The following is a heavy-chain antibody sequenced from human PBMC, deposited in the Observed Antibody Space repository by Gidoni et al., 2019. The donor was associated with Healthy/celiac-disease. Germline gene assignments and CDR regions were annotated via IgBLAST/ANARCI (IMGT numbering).Heavy chain of an antibody. Sequence: RFTISRDNSKNTLYLQMNSLRAEDTAVYYCAKEGRLGKYYDFLWGQGTLVTVSS. V-gene: IGHV3-23*01. CDR3: AKEGRLGKYYDFL. D-gene: IGHD3-3*01. J-gene: IGHJ4*02.